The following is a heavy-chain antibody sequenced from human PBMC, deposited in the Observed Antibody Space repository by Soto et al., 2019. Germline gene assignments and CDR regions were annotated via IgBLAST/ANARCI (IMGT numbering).Heavy chain of an antibody. V-gene: IGHV3-23*04. Sequence: DVQLVDSGGGLVQPGGSLRLSCAAAGFTFSNYAMSWVRQAPGKGLEWVSLVSATAGTTYYTDSVKGRFTISRDNSRKIVYLQMNSLRADDTDVYYCAKDRLAGGFDYCGQGNMFTVS. CDR2: VSATAGTT. J-gene: IGHJ4*02. D-gene: IGHD3-16*01. CDR1: GFTFSNYA. CDR3: AKDRLAGGFDY.